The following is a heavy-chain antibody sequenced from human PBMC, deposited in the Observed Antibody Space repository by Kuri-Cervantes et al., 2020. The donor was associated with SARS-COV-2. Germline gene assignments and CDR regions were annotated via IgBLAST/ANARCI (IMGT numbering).Heavy chain of an antibody. CDR2: IIPIFGTA. V-gene: IGHV1-69*13. CDR3: ARGRDIVVVATDWDPFDL. D-gene: IGHD2-2*01. CDR1: GGTFSSYA. J-gene: IGHJ3*01. Sequence: SVKVSCKASGGTFSSYAISWVRQAPGQGLEWMGRIIPIFGTANYAQKFQGRVTITADESTSTAYMELSSLRSEDTAIYYCARGRDIVVVATDWDPFDLWGQGTMVTVSS.